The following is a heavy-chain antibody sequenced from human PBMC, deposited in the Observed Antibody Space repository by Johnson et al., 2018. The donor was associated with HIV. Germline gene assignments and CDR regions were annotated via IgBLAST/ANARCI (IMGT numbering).Heavy chain of an antibody. J-gene: IGHJ3*02. CDR2: IYSGDTT. D-gene: IGHD6-13*01. CDR1: GFTVNGNY. CDR3: AKSSSAYAFDI. Sequence: EVQLVESGGGLVQPGGSLRLSCAVSGFTVNGNYMSWVRQAPGKGLEWVSVIYSGDTTYYADSVKGRFTISRDTSKNTLYLQMNSLRPEDTAVYYCAKSSSAYAFDIWGQGTMVTVSS. V-gene: IGHV3-66*02.